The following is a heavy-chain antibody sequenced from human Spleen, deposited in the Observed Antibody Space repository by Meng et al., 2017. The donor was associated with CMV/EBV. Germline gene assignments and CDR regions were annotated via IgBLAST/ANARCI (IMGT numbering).Heavy chain of an antibody. Sequence: SISSGGYYWSWIRQPPGKGLEWIGYIYYSGSTYYNPSLKSRVTISVDTSKNQFSLKLSSVTAADTAVYYCARVGYYDSSGYPDAFDIWGQGTMVTVSS. V-gene: IGHV4-30-4*01. CDR3: ARVGYYDSSGYPDAFDI. CDR2: IYYSGST. D-gene: IGHD3-22*01. J-gene: IGHJ3*02. CDR1: SISSGGYY.